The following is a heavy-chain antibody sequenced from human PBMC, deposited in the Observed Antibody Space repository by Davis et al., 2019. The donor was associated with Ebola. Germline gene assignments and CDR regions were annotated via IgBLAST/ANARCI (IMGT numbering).Heavy chain of an antibody. CDR1: GFTFSSYG. CDR2: ISSSGSTI. D-gene: IGHD1-7*01. Sequence: GESLKISCAASGFTFSSYGMHWVRQAPGKGLEWVSYISSSGSTIYYADSVKGRFTISRDNAKNSLYLQMNSLRAEDTAVYYCAREAPRFGRTGTGSWEGTWGQGTLVTVSS. V-gene: IGHV3-48*04. CDR3: AREAPRFGRTGTGSWEGT. J-gene: IGHJ5*02.